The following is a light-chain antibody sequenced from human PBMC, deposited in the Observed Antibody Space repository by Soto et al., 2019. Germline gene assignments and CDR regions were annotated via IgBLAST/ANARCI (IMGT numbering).Light chain of an antibody. CDR1: QGVSTY. V-gene: IGKV3-15*01. CDR3: QQYNSWPPSYT. J-gene: IGKJ2*01. Sequence: EIVMTQSPATLSVSLGDRATLSCRAGQGVSTYLAWYRQKPGQAPRLLIYGASTRATGIPARFSGSGSETDFTLTISSLQSEDFAVYYCQQYNSWPPSYTFGQGTKLEIK. CDR2: GAS.